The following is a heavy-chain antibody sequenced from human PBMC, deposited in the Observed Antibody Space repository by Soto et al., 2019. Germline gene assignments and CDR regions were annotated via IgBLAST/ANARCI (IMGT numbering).Heavy chain of an antibody. Sequence: GGSLRLSCAASGFTFSSYGMHWVRQAPGKGLEWVAVISYDGSNKYYADSVKGRFTISRDNSKNTLYLQMNSLRAEDTAVYYCAKDRRVAVAGKSYGMDVEGQGTMVTVSS. V-gene: IGHV3-30*18. J-gene: IGHJ6*02. D-gene: IGHD6-19*01. CDR2: ISYDGSNK. CDR3: AKDRRVAVAGKSYGMDV. CDR1: GFTFSSYG.